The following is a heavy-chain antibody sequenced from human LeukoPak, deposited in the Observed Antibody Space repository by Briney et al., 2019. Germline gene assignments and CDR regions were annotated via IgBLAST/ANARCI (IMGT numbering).Heavy chain of an antibody. CDR3: ARARDIVVVPAAISHYGMDV. CDR1: GGSFSGYY. CDR2: INHSGRT. J-gene: IGHJ6*02. D-gene: IGHD2-2*02. Sequence: SETLSLTCAVYGGSFSGYYWSWIRQPPGKGLEWIGEINHSGRTNYNPSLKSRVTISVDTSKNQFSLKLSSVTAADTAVYYCARARDIVVVPAAISHYGMDVWGQGTLVTVSS. V-gene: IGHV4-34*01.